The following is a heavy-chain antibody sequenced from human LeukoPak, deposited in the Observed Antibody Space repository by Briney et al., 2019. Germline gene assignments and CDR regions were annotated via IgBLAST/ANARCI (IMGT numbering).Heavy chain of an antibody. Sequence: GGSLRLSCAASGFTFSSYAMSWVRQAPGKGLEWVSAISGSGGSTYYADSVKGRFTISRDNSKNTLYLQVNSLRAEDTAVYYCAKHKGPYNYDLSPFDYWGQGTLVTVSS. CDR1: GFTFSSYA. CDR2: ISGSGGST. J-gene: IGHJ4*02. D-gene: IGHD5-18*01. CDR3: AKHKGPYNYDLSPFDY. V-gene: IGHV3-23*01.